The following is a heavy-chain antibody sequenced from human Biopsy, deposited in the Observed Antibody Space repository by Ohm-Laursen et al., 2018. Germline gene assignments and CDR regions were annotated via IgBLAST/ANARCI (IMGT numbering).Heavy chain of an antibody. D-gene: IGHD3-3*01. J-gene: IGHJ5*02. CDR1: GFTFNNYA. CDR3: GRRPFFDYWSAYYVDH. CDR2: ISGSGGST. Sequence: SLRLSCAASGFTFNNYAMNWVRQAPGKGLEWVSVISGSGGSTHYADSVKGRFTISRDNSKNTLFLQMKSLRAEDTAIYYCGRRPFFDYWSAYYVDHWGQGALVTVSS. V-gene: IGHV3-23*01.